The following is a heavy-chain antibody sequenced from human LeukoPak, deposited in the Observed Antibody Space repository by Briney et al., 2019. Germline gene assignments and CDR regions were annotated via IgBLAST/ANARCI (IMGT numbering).Heavy chain of an antibody. CDR2: ISSSSSYI. V-gene: IGHV3-21*05. CDR1: GFTFSSYS. D-gene: IGHD2-15*01. J-gene: IGHJ4*02. CDR3: ARSGSWYSYFDY. Sequence: GGSLRLSCAASGFTFSSYSMNWVRQAPGKGLEWVSYISSSSSYIYYADSVKGRFTISRDNAKNSLYLQMNSLRAEDTAVYYCARSGSWYSYFDYWGQGTLVTVSS.